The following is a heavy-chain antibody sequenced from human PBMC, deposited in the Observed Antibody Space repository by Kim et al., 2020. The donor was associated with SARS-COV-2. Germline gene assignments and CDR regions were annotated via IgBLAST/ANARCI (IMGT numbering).Heavy chain of an antibody. CDR3: ARLRGPYSSSADFDY. V-gene: IGHV5-51*01. J-gene: IGHJ4*02. Sequence: SFQGQVTISADKSISTAYLQWSSLKASDTAMYYCARLRGPYSSSADFDYWGQGTLVTVSS. D-gene: IGHD6-6*01.